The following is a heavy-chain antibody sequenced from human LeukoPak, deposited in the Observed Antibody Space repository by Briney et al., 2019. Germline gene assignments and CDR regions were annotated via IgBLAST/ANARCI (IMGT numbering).Heavy chain of an antibody. Sequence: SETLSLTCIVSGGSISGSNNYYWGWIRQPPGKGLEWIGSIYYSGNTYYNPYVKSRVTISVDTSKNQFSLKLSSVTAADTAVYYCASPYSGKYDYWGQGTLVTVSS. CDR1: GGSISGSNNYY. D-gene: IGHD1-26*01. J-gene: IGHJ4*02. CDR3: ASPYSGKYDY. CDR2: IYYSGNT. V-gene: IGHV4-39*01.